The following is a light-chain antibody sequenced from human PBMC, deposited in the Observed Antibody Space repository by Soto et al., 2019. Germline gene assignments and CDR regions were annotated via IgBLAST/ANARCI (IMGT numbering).Light chain of an antibody. V-gene: IGLV2-11*01. CDR1: SSDVGAYHF. Sequence: QSVLTQPRSVSGSPGQSVTISCTGTSSDVGAYHFVSWSQQYPGKAPEVIIYDVGKRPSGVPDRFSGSKSGNTASLTISGLQAEDEADYHCCASAGRVKWLFGGGTQLTVL. J-gene: IGLJ2*01. CDR2: DVG. CDR3: CASAGRVKWL.